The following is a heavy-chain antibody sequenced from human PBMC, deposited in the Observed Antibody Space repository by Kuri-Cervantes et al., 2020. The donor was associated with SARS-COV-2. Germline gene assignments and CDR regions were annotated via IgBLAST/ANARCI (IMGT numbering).Heavy chain of an antibody. CDR2: ISSSSSTI. CDR3: ARDLGEWELLGFDY. J-gene: IGHJ4*02. Sequence: GGSLRLSCAASGFTFSSYSMNWVRQAPGKGLEWVSSISSSSSTIYYADSVKGRFTISRDNAKNSLYLQMNSLRAEDTAVYYCARDLGEWELLGFDYWGQGTLVTVSS. CDR1: GFTFSSYS. V-gene: IGHV3-48*01. D-gene: IGHD1-26*01.